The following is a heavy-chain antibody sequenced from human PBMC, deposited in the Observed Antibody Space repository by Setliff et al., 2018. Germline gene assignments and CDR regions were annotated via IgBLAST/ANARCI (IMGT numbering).Heavy chain of an antibody. CDR3: ARSPFPVDTVMVTTVDS. CDR1: GYTFTGYY. CDR2: INPNSGGT. V-gene: IGHV1-2*04. J-gene: IGHJ4*02. Sequence: ASVKVSCKASGYTFTGYYMHWVRQAPGQGLEWMGWINPNSGGTNYAQKFQGWVTMTRDTSISTAYMELSRLKSEDTAVYYCARSPFPVDTVMVTTVDSWGQGTLVTVSS. D-gene: IGHD5-18*01.